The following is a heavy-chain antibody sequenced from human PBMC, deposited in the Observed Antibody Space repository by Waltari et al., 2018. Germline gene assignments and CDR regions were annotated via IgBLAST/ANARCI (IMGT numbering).Heavy chain of an antibody. CDR3: ARPPSSSIAARYAFDI. J-gene: IGHJ3*02. CDR2: IYYSGST. CDR1: GGSISSSSYY. Sequence: QLQLQESGPGLVKPSETLSLTCTVSGGSISSSSYYWGWIRQPRGKRLEWIWSIYYSGSTYYNRSLKSRVTISVDTSKNQFSLKLSSVTAADTAVYYCARPPSSSIAARYAFDIWGQGTMVTVSS. D-gene: IGHD6-6*01. V-gene: IGHV4-39*01.